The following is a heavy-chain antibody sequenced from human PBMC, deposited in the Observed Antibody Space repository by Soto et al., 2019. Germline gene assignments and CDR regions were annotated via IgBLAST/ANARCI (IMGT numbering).Heavy chain of an antibody. J-gene: IGHJ6*02. Sequence: GGSLRLSCAASGFTFSSYAMHWVRQAPGKGLEWVAVISYDGSNKYYADSVKGRFTISRDNSKNTLYLQMNSLRAEDTAVYYCARDSQGYCSGGSCYGAAYYYYGMDVWGQGTTVTV. V-gene: IGHV3-30-3*01. CDR2: ISYDGSNK. CDR1: GFTFSSYA. CDR3: ARDSQGYCSGGSCYGAAYYYYGMDV. D-gene: IGHD2-15*01.